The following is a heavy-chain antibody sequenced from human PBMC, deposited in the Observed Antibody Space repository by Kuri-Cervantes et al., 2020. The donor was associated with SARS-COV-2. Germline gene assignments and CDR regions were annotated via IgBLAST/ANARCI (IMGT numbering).Heavy chain of an antibody. J-gene: IGHJ6*02. Sequence: GESLKISCAASGFTFSSYGMHWVRQAPGKGLEWVAVIWYDGSNKYYADSVKGRFTISRDNSKNTLYLQMNSLRAEDTAVCYCARELFYGSGSYYNSDYGMDVWGQGTTVTVSS. CDR2: IWYDGSNK. D-gene: IGHD3-10*01. V-gene: IGHV3-33*01. CDR3: ARELFYGSGSYYNSDYGMDV. CDR1: GFTFSSYG.